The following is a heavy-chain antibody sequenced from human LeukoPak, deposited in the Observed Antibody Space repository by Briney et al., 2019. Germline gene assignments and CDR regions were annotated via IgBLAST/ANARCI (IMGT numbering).Heavy chain of an antibody. CDR2: IGGSGGAT. Sequence: SGGSPRLSCAAYGFTFSNYAMSWVRQAPGQGLKWVSAIGGSGGATNYADSVKGRFSISRDNSKDTLYLQMNSLRAEDTAVYYCAKRSCSGGSCNFDYWGQGTLVTVSS. V-gene: IGHV3-23*01. CDR3: AKRSCSGGSCNFDY. J-gene: IGHJ4*02. D-gene: IGHD2-15*01. CDR1: GFTFSNYA.